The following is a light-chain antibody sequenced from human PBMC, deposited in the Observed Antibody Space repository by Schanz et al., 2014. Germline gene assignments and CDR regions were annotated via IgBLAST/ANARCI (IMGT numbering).Light chain of an antibody. J-gene: IGKJ3*01. V-gene: IGKV3-20*01. CDR1: QSVSSSY. Sequence: EIVLTQSPGTLSLSPGERATLSCRASQSVSSSYLAWYQQKPGQAPRLLIFDASTRAAGIPDRFSGSGSGTDFTLTISRLEPEDFAVYYCQHYGSSPLTFGPGTKVEIK. CDR2: DAS. CDR3: QHYGSSPLT.